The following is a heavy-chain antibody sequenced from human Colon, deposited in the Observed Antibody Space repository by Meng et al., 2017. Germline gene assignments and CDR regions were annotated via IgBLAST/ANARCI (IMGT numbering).Heavy chain of an antibody. CDR2: ITSHNGNT. Sequence: VQLVQLGAEVKKPGASVKVSCKTSGYIFNTYGISWVRQAPGQGLEWMGWITSHNGNTNYAERLQGRVTMTTDTSTSTAYMELNNLKSDDTAMYYCARGVQTLDYWGQGTLVTVSS. V-gene: IGHV1-18*01. CDR1: GYIFNTYG. J-gene: IGHJ4*02. CDR3: ARGVQTLDY. D-gene: IGHD3-10*01.